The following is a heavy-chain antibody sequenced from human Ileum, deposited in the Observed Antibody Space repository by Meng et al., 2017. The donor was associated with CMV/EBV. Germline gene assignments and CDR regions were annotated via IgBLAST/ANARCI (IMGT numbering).Heavy chain of an antibody. J-gene: IGHJ4*02. CDR1: GYTFTSYA. CDR2: SNAGNGNT. V-gene: IGHV1-3*02. Sequence: ASVKVSCKASGYTFTSYAMHWVRQAPGQRREWMGWSNAGNGNTKYSQEFQGRGTITRDTSASTAYMELSSLRSEDMAVYYCARDWGRQYDYVWGSSRDYWGQGTLVTVSS. D-gene: IGHD3-16*02. CDR3: ARDWGRQYDYVWGSSRDY.